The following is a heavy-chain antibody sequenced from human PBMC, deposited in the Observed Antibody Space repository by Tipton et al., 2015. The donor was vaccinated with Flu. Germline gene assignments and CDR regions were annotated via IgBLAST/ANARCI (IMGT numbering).Heavy chain of an antibody. D-gene: IGHD1-26*01. CDR1: GGSISRGSYY. CDR2: IYTNANT. Sequence: TLSLTCTVSGGSISRGSYYYNWIRQPAGEGLEWIGRIYTNANTNYKASLKSRVTISIDRSKNQFSLRLSSVTAADTAMYYCANSGSYYGYLQQWGQGTLVTVSS. V-gene: IGHV4-61*02. CDR3: ANSGSYYGYLQQ. J-gene: IGHJ1*01.